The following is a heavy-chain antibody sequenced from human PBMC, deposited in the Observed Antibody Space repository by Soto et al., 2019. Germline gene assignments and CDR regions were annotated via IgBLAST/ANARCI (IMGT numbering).Heavy chain of an antibody. V-gene: IGHV4-39*01. CDR1: GGSISTTNYY. J-gene: IGHJ2*01. Sequence: QLQLQESGPGLVKPSETLSLTCTISGGSISTTNYYWGWIRQPPGKGLEWIGTIYDSGSTYYNPSRKSRVTISVDTSKNQFSLKLSSVTAADTAVYYCAIRGDYDWYFDLWGRGTLVTVSS. CDR2: IYDSGST. CDR3: AIRGDYDWYFDL. D-gene: IGHD4-17*01.